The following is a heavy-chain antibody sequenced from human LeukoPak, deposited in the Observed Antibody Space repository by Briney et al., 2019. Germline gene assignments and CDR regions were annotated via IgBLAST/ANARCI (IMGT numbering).Heavy chain of an antibody. CDR2: MNPNSGNT. J-gene: IGHJ6*03. D-gene: IGHD3-3*01. Sequence: ASVKVSCKASGYTFTSYDINWVRQATGQGLEWMGWMNPNSGNTGYAQKFQGRVTITRNTSIGTAYMELSSLRSEDAAVYYCARGVRFLEWLLYPGGDHYYMDVWGKGTTVTVSS. V-gene: IGHV1-8*03. CDR1: GYTFTSYD. CDR3: ARGVRFLEWLLYPGGDHYYMDV.